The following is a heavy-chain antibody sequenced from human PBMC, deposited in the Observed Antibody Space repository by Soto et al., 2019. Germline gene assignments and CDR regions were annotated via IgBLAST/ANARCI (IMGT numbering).Heavy chain of an antibody. CDR2: IYSGGST. CDR3: ARGNGMTTVTTAFSYGLDV. D-gene: IGHD4-17*01. CDR1: GFTVSSNY. Sequence: EVQVVESGGGLIQPGGSLRLFCAASGFTVSSNYMSWVRQAPGKGLEWVSVIYSGGSTYYADSVKGRFTISRDNSKNTLYLKMNSLRAEDTAVYYCARGNGMTTVTTAFSYGLDVWGQGTTVTVSS. J-gene: IGHJ6*02. V-gene: IGHV3-53*01.